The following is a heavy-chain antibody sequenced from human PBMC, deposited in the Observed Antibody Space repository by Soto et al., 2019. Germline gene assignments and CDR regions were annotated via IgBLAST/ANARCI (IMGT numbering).Heavy chain of an antibody. CDR2: IYYSGST. CDR1: GGSISSSSYY. J-gene: IGHJ4*02. V-gene: IGHV4-39*01. D-gene: IGHD3-10*01. CDR3: ARGLLWFGEPYYFDY. Sequence: SETLSLTCTVSGGSISSSSYYWGWIRQPPGKGLEWIGSIYYSGSTYYNPSLKSRVTISVDTSKNQFSLKLSSVTAADTAVYYCARGLLWFGEPYYFDYWGQGTLVTVSS.